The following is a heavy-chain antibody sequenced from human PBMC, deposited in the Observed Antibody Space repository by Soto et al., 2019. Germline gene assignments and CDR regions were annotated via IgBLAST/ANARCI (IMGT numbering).Heavy chain of an antibody. CDR2: IIPIFGTA. Sequence: QVQLVQSGAEVRKPGSSVKVSCKASGGTFSRHAISWVRQSPGQVLEWMGGIIPIFGTANHAQKLQRRVMIMADESTSTVYEELSSLRSEDTAMYYCARGWGYDSNDYYYAYWGQGTLVIVSS. V-gene: IGHV1-69*01. J-gene: IGHJ4*02. CDR1: GGTFSRHA. CDR3: ARGWGYDSNDYYYAY. D-gene: IGHD3-22*01.